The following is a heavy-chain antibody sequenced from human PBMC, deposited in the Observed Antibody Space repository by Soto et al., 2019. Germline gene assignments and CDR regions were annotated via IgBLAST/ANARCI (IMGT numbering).Heavy chain of an antibody. V-gene: IGHV3-74*01. CDR1: GFTFSSYW. CDR2: INGDGSST. J-gene: IGHJ4*02. Sequence: EVQLVESGGGLVQPGGSLRLSCAASGFTFSSYWMHWVRQAPGKGLVWVSRINGDGSSTNYADSVKGRFTISRDNAKNTLYLQMNSLRAEDTAVYYCARGRQYGYYVDYWGQGTLGTVSS. D-gene: IGHD3-10*01. CDR3: ARGRQYGYYVDY.